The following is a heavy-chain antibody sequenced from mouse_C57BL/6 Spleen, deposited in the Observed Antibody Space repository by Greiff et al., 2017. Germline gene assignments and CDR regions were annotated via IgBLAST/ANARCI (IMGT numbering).Heavy chain of an antibody. Sequence: VQLQQSGAELARPGASVKMSCKASGYTFTSYTMHWVKQRPGQGLEWIGYINPSSGYTKYNQKFKDKATLTADKSSSTAYMQLSSLTSEDSAVYYCARSGGNSVLDSPYFDYWGQGTTLTVSS. CDR2: INPSSGYT. D-gene: IGHD3-2*02. CDR1: GYTFTSYT. V-gene: IGHV1-4*01. J-gene: IGHJ2*01. CDR3: ARSGGNSVLDSPYFDY.